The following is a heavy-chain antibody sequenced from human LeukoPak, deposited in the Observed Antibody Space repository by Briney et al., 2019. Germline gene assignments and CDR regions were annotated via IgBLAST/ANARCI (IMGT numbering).Heavy chain of an antibody. CDR3: ARRLYGRMDV. CDR1: GGSISSYY. D-gene: IGHD3-10*01. Sequence: SETLSLTCTVSGGSISSYYWSWIRQPPGKGLEWVGYIYYSGSTNYNPSLKSRVTISVDTSKNQFSLKLSSVTAADTAVYYCARRLYGRMDVWGKGTTVTVSS. J-gene: IGHJ6*04. CDR2: IYYSGST. V-gene: IGHV4-59*01.